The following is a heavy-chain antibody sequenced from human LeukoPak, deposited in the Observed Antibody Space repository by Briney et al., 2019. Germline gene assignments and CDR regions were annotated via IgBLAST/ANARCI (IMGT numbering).Heavy chain of an antibody. D-gene: IGHD3-22*01. J-gene: IGHJ4*02. CDR2: IYYSGST. V-gene: IGHV4-59*08. Sequence: PSETLSLTCTVSGGSISSYYWSWIRQPPGKGLEWIGYIYYSGSTNYNPSLKSRVTISVDTSKNQFSLKLSSVTAADTAVYYCARQITNHYYDSSLYYFDYWGQGTLVTVSS. CDR3: ARQITNHYYDSSLYYFDY. CDR1: GGSISSYY.